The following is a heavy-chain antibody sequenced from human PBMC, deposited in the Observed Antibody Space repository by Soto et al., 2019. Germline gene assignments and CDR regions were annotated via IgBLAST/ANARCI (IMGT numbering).Heavy chain of an antibody. Sequence: GESLKISCKSSGYSFTDYWIGWVRQMPGKGLGWMGIIYPGDSDARYSPSFQGQVTISVDTSINTAFLRWNSLTASDTAIYYCARQADYNILTGYFYYFDYWGQGSLVTVSS. D-gene: IGHD3-9*01. CDR2: IYPGDSDA. CDR3: ARQADYNILTGYFYYFDY. V-gene: IGHV5-51*01. CDR1: GYSFTDYW. J-gene: IGHJ4*02.